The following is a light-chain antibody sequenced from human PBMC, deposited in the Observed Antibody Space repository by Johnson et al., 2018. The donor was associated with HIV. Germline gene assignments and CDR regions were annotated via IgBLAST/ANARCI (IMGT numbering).Light chain of an antibody. Sequence: QSVLTQPPSVSAAPGQKVTISCSGSSSDMGNYAVSWYQQLPGPAPKLLIYDNDRRPSGVPDRFSGSKSGTSATLDITRLQRGDEADYYCGTWDASLRVNVFGPGTKVTVL. V-gene: IGLV1-51*02. CDR1: SSDMGNYA. CDR2: DND. CDR3: GTWDASLRVNV. J-gene: IGLJ1*01.